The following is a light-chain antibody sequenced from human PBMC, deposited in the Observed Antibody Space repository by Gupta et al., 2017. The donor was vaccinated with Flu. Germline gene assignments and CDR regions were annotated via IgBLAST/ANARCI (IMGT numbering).Light chain of an antibody. CDR2: GAS. J-gene: IGKJ1*01. V-gene: IGKV3-15*01. CDR3: QQYHNWPRT. CDR1: ESISNN. Sequence: VERATLSCRAGESISNNLAWFQQKHGQAPRLLIFGASFRGTGVPDRFSGSGSGTEFTLTISGLQSEDFAVYYCQQYHNWPRTFGQGTRVDIK.